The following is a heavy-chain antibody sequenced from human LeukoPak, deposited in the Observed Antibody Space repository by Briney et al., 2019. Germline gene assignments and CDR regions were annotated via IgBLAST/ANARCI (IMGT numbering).Heavy chain of an antibody. D-gene: IGHD2-21*01. J-gene: IGHJ4*02. CDR3: GRGSGAPDC. V-gene: IGHV3-7*04. CDR1: GFIFSTYT. Sequence: GGSLRLSCSASGFIFSTYTMYWVRQAPGKGLEWVAGIKKDGSAKFYVDSVKGRFTISRDNTKNSLYLQMNSLGVEDTAVYYCGRGSGAPDCWGQGTLVTVSS. CDR2: IKKDGSAK.